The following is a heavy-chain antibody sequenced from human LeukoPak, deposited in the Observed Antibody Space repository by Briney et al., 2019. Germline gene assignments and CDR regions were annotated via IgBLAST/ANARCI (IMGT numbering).Heavy chain of an antibody. D-gene: IGHD2-2*01. Sequence: ASVKVSCKASGYTFTNYAMHWVRQAPGQRLEWMGWINAGNGNTKYSQKFQGRVTITRDTSANTAYMELSSLRSEDTAVYYCAKAHFVSGYCSSTSCSTGYWGQGTLVTVSS. J-gene: IGHJ4*02. V-gene: IGHV1-3*01. CDR2: INAGNGNT. CDR1: GYTFTNYA. CDR3: AKAHFVSGYCSSTSCSTGY.